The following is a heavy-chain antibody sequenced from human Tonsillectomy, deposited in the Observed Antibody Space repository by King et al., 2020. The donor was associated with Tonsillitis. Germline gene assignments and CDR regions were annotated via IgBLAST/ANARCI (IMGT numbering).Heavy chain of an antibody. CDR2: ISYDETDK. J-gene: IGHJ4*02. V-gene: IGHV3-30*03. D-gene: IGHD3-3*01. CDR1: GLGFTFSAYG. Sequence: VQLVESGGGVVQPGRSLRLSCAASGLGFTFSAYGMHWVRQAPGKGLEWLAVISYDETDKFYADSVKGRFTVSRDNSKNTLYLDMNSLGVEDTAIYYCTRALGIRFLEWLLPGFDYWGQGTQVTVS. CDR3: TRALGIRFLEWLLPGFDY.